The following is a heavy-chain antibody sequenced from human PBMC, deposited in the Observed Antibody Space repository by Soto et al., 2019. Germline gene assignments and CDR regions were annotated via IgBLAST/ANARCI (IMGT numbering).Heavy chain of an antibody. CDR3: ARGSGWYIXQ. V-gene: IGHV3-11*04. CDR1: GFDSSDYS. CDR2: FSQSGSTT. D-gene: IGHD6-19*01. J-gene: IGHJ1*01. Sequence: PGGSLRLSCTASGFDSSDYSMSWIRQAPGKGLEWVSYFSQSGSTTYYADSVKGRFTISRDNAKNSLYLQMNSLRREDTAVYYCARGSGWYIXQWSQGTLVTVSS.